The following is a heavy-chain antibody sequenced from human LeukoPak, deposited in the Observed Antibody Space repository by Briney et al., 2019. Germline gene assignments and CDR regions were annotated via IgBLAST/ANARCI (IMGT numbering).Heavy chain of an antibody. J-gene: IGHJ4*02. V-gene: IGHV3-7*01. Sequence: GGSLRLSCAASGFTFSSYWMSWVRQAPGKWLEWVANIKQDGSEKYYVDSVKGRFTISRDNAKNSLYLQMNSLRAEDTAVYYCAREATVTIYSFDYWGQGTLVTVSS. CDR2: IKQDGSEK. CDR3: AREATVTIYSFDY. D-gene: IGHD4-17*01. CDR1: GFTFSSYW.